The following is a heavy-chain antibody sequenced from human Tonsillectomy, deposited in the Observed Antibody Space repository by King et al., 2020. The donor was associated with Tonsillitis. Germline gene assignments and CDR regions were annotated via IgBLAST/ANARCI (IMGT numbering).Heavy chain of an antibody. CDR2: ISSGTSYT. J-gene: IGHJ2*01. D-gene: IGHD6-19*01. CDR1: VFTFSDYY. Sequence: VQLVESGGALVKPGVSLRLSCAVSVFTFSDYYMSWIRQAPGKGLEWFSYISSGTSYTNYADSVKGRFTISRDNTKNSLYLQMNSLRAEDTAVYYCARGAVAGAPANWYFDLWGRGTLVTVSS. CDR3: ARGAVAGAPANWYFDL. V-gene: IGHV3-11*06.